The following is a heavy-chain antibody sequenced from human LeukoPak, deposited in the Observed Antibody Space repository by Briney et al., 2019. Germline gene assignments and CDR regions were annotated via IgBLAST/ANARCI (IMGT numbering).Heavy chain of an antibody. CDR3: ARGADYDILTGYMDV. Sequence: GGSLRLSCAASGITFSSYGMSWVRQAPGKGLEWVSSISSSSSYLYYADSVKGRFTISRANAKNSLYLEMNSLRAEDTAVYYCARGADYDILTGYMDVWGKGTTVTASS. J-gene: IGHJ6*03. CDR1: GITFSSYG. V-gene: IGHV3-21*01. CDR2: ISSSSSYL. D-gene: IGHD3-9*01.